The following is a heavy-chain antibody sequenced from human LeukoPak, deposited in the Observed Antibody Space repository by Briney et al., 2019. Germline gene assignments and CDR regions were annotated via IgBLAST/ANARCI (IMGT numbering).Heavy chain of an antibody. J-gene: IGHJ5*02. CDR1: GYSISSGYY. V-gene: IGHV4-38-2*01. CDR3: ARSTMVRGNWFDP. CDR2: IYHSGST. Sequence: SETLSLTXAVSGYSISSGYYWGWIRHPPGKGLEWIGSIYHSGSTYYNPSLKSRVTISVDTSKNQFSLKLSSVTAADTAVYYCARSTMVRGNWFDPWGQGTLVTVSS. D-gene: IGHD3-10*01.